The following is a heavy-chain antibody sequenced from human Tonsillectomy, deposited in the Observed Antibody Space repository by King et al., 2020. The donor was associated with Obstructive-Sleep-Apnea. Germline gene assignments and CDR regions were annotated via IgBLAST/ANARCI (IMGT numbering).Heavy chain of an antibody. D-gene: IGHD2-21*02. J-gene: IGHJ4*02. CDR3: ASGSIVVVAAIPLY. Sequence: VQLVESGGGLEQPGGSLRLSCAASGFMFSSYAMSWVRQDPGKGLEWVSGISGSGGSTYYADSVKGRFTISRDNSKETLYLQMSSLRAEDTAVYYCASGSIVVVAAIPLYWGQGTLVTVSS. V-gene: IGHV3-23*04. CDR1: GFMFSSYA. CDR2: ISGSGGST.